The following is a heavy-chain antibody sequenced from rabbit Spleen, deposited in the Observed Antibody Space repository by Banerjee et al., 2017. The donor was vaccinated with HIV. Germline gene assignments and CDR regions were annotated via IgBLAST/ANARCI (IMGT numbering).Heavy chain of an antibody. J-gene: IGHJ3*01. D-gene: IGHD1-1*01. CDR1: GVSFSSNHY. CDR2: IEGGSSTYS. V-gene: IGHV1S40*01. CDR3: ARDLPDIIGWNFGF. Sequence: QSLEESGGDLVKPGASLTLTCTASGVSFSSNHYMCWVRQAPGKGLEWIACIEGGSSTYSYFASWAKGRFTISKTSSTTVTLQMASLTAADTGTYFCARDLPDIIGWNFGFWGQGTLVTVS.